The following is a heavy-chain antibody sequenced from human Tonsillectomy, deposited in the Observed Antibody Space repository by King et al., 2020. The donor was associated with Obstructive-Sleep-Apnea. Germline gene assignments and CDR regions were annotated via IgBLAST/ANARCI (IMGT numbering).Heavy chain of an antibody. Sequence: VQLVESGGGVVQPGRSLRLSCAASGFTFSSYGMHWVRQAPGKGLEWVAVISYDGSNKYYADSVKGRFTISRDNSKNTLYLQMNSLRAEDTAVYYCAKEVDYAARTYSDYWGQGTLVTVSS. D-gene: IGHD6-6*01. J-gene: IGHJ4*02. V-gene: IGHV3-30*18. CDR2: ISYDGSNK. CDR3: AKEVDYAARTYSDY. CDR1: GFTFSSYG.